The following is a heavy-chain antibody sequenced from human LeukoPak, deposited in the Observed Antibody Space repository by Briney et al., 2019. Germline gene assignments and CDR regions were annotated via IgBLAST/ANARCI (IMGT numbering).Heavy chain of an antibody. CDR1: GFTFSSYA. D-gene: IGHD6-19*01. CDR2: ISANGGST. J-gene: IGHJ4*02. CDR3: SKGLDGWYGGDY. V-gene: IGHV3-23*01. Sequence: GGSLRLSCAASGFTFSSYAMRWVRQAPGKGLEWVAAISANGGSTYYADSVKGRFTISRDNSKNTLYLQMNSLRADDTAVYYCSKGLDGWYGGDYWGRGTLVTVVS.